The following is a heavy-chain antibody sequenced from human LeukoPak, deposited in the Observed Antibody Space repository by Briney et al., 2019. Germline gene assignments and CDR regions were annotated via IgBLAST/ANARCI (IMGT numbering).Heavy chain of an antibody. D-gene: IGHD6-13*01. Sequence: ASVKVSCKASGCTFTGYYAHWVRQAPGQGLEWMGWINPDSGGTNYAQNFQGRVTMTRDTSISTVYMELSRLRSDDTAVYYCARDGSSSWSNFDYWGQGTLVTVSS. V-gene: IGHV1-2*02. CDR3: ARDGSSSWSNFDY. J-gene: IGHJ4*02. CDR1: GCTFTGYY. CDR2: INPDSGGT.